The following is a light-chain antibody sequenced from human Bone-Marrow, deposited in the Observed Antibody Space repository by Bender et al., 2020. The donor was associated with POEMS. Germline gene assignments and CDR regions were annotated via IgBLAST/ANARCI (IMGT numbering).Light chain of an antibody. J-gene: IGLJ2*01. V-gene: IGLV2-11*01. CDR1: SSDVGDSNY. CDR2: EVN. CDR3: CSYTGSYSLEMV. Sequence: QSALTQPASVSGSPGQSVTISCTGISSDVGDSNYVAWYQQHPGKAPKLMIYEVNKRPSGVPDRFSGSESGNTASLTISGLQAEDEADYYCCSYTGSYSLEMVFGGGTKLTVL.